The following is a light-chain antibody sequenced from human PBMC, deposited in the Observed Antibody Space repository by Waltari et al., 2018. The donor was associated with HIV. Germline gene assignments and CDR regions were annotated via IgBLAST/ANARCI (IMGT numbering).Light chain of an antibody. CDR3: QVWDSSTVV. CDR1: NIENRN. J-gene: IGLJ2*01. CDR2: RGT. V-gene: IGLV3-9*01. Sequence: SYELTQPLSVSVALGQTARITCGGYNIENRNVYWYQQQPGQAPLLVIYRGTNRPSGSPERFAGSNAGDTATLTISRAQAGDEADYYCQVWDSSTVVFGGGTQLTVL.